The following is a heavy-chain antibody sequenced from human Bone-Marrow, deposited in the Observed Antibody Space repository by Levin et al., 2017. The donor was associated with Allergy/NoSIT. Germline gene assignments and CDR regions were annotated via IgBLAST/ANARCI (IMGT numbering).Heavy chain of an antibody. D-gene: IGHD3-10*01. CDR3: AKSLWFGAYFDY. V-gene: IGHV4-30-2*01. CDR2: IYHSGSS. CDR1: GGSISSGGYS. J-gene: IGHJ4*02. Sequence: LRLSCAVSGGSISSGGYSWSWIRQPPGKGLEWIGYIYHSGSSYYNPSLKSRVTISMDRSKNHFSLNLTSVTAADTAVYFCAKSLWFGAYFDYWGQGTLVTFSS.